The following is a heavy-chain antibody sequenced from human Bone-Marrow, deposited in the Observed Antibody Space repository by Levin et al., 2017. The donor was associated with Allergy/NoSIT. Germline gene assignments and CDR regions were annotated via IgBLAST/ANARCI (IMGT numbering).Heavy chain of an antibody. CDR2: IDPNSGGT. CDR1: GYILTTYY. V-gene: IGHV1-2*06. CDR3: ARGSGERSPYPMDV. Sequence: ASVKVSCQASGYILTTYYIHWVRQAPGQGLEWMGRIDPNSGGTNLAQKFQGRVTMTRDTSIGTAYMELSSLRSDDTAVYFCARGSGERSPYPMDVWGPGSTVTVSS. D-gene: IGHD6-25*01. J-gene: IGHJ6*02.